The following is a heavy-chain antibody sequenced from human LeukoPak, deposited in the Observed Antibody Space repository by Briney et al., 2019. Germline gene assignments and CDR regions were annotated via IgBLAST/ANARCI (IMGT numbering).Heavy chain of an antibody. CDR1: AFTFSSYG. V-gene: IGHV3-30*02. J-gene: IGHJ4*02. CDR3: AKDLTPVGYYGSGSYRLFDY. D-gene: IGHD3-10*01. CDR2: IRYDGSNK. Sequence: GGSLRLSCAASAFTFSSYGMHWVRQAPGKGLEWVAFIRYDGSNKYYADSVKGRFTISRDNSKNTLYLQMNSLRAEDTAVYYCAKDLTPVGYYGSGSYRLFDYWGQGTLVTVSS.